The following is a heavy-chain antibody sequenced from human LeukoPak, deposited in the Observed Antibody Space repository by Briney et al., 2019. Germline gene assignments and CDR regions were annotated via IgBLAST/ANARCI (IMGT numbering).Heavy chain of an antibody. Sequence: PSETLSLTCTVSGGSISSYDWSWIRQSPGKGLEWIGCLCDSGNINHNPSFNSRVTTSIDTSKNQFSLRLSSVTAADAAVYYCARHYPVSPGGLHPWGQGILVSVSS. CDR1: GGSISSYD. D-gene: IGHD1-26*01. CDR2: LCDSGNI. CDR3: ARHYPVSPGGLHP. V-gene: IGHV4-59*01. J-gene: IGHJ5*02.